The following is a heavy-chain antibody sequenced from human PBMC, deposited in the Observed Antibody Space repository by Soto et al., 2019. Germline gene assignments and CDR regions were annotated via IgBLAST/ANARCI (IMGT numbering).Heavy chain of an antibody. D-gene: IGHD2-21*02. CDR1: GFTFSDHY. Sequence: EVQLVESGGGLVQPGGSLRVSCAASGFTFSDHYMDWVRQAPGRGLEWVGRTRNKANSYTTEYAASVKGRFSISRDDSENSLFLKMNSLKTEDTAVYYCVITASGGHSYHFDYWGLGTLVTVSS. CDR3: VITASGGHSYHFDY. CDR2: TRNKANSYTT. V-gene: IGHV3-72*01. J-gene: IGHJ4*02.